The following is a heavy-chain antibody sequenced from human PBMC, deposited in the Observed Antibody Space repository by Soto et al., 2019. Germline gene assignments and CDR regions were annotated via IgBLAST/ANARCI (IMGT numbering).Heavy chain of an antibody. CDR2: IYSNGDT. D-gene: IGHD2-8*01. CDR1: GFSVGSNY. CDR3: ARKSDSSPVPEADGV. J-gene: IGHJ4*02. Sequence: EVQLVETGGGLIQPGGSLRLSCAASGFSVGSNYMTWVRQSPGKGLEWVSLIYSNGDTDYADSVKGRFSISRDHFKNTLYLQMNNLRPEDTAVYHCARKSDSSPVPEADGVWGRGTLVPVSS. V-gene: IGHV3-53*02.